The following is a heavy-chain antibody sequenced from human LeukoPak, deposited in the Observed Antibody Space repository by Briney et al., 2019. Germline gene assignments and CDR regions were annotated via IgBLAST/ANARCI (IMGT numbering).Heavy chain of an antibody. V-gene: IGHV4-59*01. CDR2: IYYSGST. CDR3: ARSHSVWTSFDY. D-gene: IGHD3/OR15-3a*01. Sequence: PSETLSLTCTVSGGSISSYYWSWIRQPPGKGLEWIGYIYYSGSTNYNPSLKSRVTISVDTSKNQFSLKLSSVAAADTAVYYCARSHSVWTSFDYWGQGTLVTVSS. J-gene: IGHJ4*02. CDR1: GGSISSYY.